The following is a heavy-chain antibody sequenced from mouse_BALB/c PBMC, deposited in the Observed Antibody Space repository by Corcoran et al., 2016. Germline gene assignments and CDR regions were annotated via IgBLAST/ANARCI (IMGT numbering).Heavy chain of an antibody. J-gene: IGHJ2*01. Sequence: EVQLQQSGPELVQPGASVKMSCKASGYTFTSYGMHWVKQKPGQGLEWIGYIYPYNDDTKYNEEFKGKATLTSDKSSSTAYMELNSLTSEDSAVDYCAREVPGGYPFEYWGQGTTLTVSS. CDR2: IYPYNDDT. D-gene: IGHD2-2*01. CDR3: AREVPGGYPFEY. V-gene: IGHV1S136*01. CDR1: GYTFTSYG.